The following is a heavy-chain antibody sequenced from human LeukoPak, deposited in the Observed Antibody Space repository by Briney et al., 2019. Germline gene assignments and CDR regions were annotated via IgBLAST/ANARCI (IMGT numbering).Heavy chain of an antibody. D-gene: IGHD4-17*01. V-gene: IGHV3-74*01. J-gene: IGHJ4*02. Sequence: GGSLRLSCAASGFTFSSYWMHWVRHAPGKGLVWVSRINSDGSSTIYADSVKGRFTISRDNAKNTLYLQMNSLRAEDTAVYYCAREDYGDYGGYDYWDQGTLVTVSS. CDR3: AREDYGDYGGYDY. CDR2: INSDGSST. CDR1: GFTFSSYW.